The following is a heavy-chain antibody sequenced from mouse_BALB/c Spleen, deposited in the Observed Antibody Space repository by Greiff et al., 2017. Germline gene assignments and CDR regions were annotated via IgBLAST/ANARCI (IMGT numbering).Heavy chain of an antibody. D-gene: IGHD1-1*01. Sequence: QVQLQQSGPSLVQPSQSLSITCTVSGFSLTSYGVHWVRQSPGKDLEWLGVIWRGGSTDYNAAFMSRLSITKDNSKSQVFFKMNSLQADDTAIYYCAKGDGSSPAWFAYWGQGTLVTVSA. CDR2: IWRGGST. J-gene: IGHJ3*01. CDR1: GFSLTSYG. CDR3: AKGDGSSPAWFAY. V-gene: IGHV2-5-1*01.